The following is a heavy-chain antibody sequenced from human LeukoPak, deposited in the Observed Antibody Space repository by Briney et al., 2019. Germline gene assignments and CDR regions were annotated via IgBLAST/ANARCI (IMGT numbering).Heavy chain of an antibody. Sequence: PGRSLRLSCAASGFTVSSNYMSWVRQAPGTGLEWVSIIYDIGSTYYADSVKGRFTISRDNSQNTLYLQLNSLRAEDTAVYYCARTAVTPGSSDAFDIWGQGTMVTVSS. D-gene: IGHD4-17*01. V-gene: IGHV3-53*01. CDR3: ARTAVTPGSSDAFDI. CDR1: GFTVSSNY. CDR2: IYDIGST. J-gene: IGHJ3*02.